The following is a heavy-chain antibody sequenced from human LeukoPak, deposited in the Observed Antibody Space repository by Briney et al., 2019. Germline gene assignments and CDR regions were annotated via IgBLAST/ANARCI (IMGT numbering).Heavy chain of an antibody. CDR3: ASHPGVAAADY. CDR2: IYYSGST. CDR1: GGSISDYY. D-gene: IGHD2-15*01. V-gene: IGHV4-59*08. J-gene: IGHJ4*02. Sequence: SETLSLTCTVSGGSISDYYWSWIRQPPGKGLEWIGYIYYSGSTNYNPSLKSRVTVSADTSKNQISLKLTPVTAADTAVYYCASHPGVAAADYWGQGTLVTVSS.